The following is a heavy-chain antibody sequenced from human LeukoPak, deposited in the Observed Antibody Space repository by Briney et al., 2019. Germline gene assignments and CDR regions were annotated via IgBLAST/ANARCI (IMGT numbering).Heavy chain of an antibody. V-gene: IGHV3-23*01. CDR1: GFTFSSYG. CDR3: AKSSGSYFRRGHYFDY. Sequence: GRSLRLSCAASGFTFSSYGMHWVRQAPGKGLEWVSAISGSGGSTYYADSVKGRFTISRDNSKNTLYLQMNSLRAEDTAVYYCAKSSGSYFRRGHYFDYWGQGTLVTVSS. D-gene: IGHD1-26*01. CDR2: ISGSGGST. J-gene: IGHJ4*02.